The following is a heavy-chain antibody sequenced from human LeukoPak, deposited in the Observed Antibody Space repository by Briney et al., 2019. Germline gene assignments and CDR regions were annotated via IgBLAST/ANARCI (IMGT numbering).Heavy chain of an antibody. V-gene: IGHV1-18*01. CDR3: AREYYYDTSGYYSAYYNYGMDV. J-gene: IGHJ6*02. Sequence: ASVKVSCTASGYSFNNYGISWVRQAPGQGLEWMSWISGYNGDTKFAQKVKGRVTITTDKSTTTAYMELRSLRSDDTAVYFCAREYYYDTSGYYSAYYNYGMDVWGQGTTVTVSS. D-gene: IGHD3-22*01. CDR2: ISGYNGDT. CDR1: GYSFNNYG.